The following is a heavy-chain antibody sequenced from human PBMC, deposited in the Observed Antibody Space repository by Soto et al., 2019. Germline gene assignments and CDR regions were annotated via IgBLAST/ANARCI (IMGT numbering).Heavy chain of an antibody. Sequence: PGGSLRLSCAASGFTFSSYGMHWVRQAPGKGLEWAAVISYDGNNKYYAESVKGRFTISRDTSKNTLYLQMNSLRPEDTAVYYCVPAYVATDTFDLWGRGTMVTVSS. CDR3: VPAYVATDTFDL. CDR2: ISYDGNNK. CDR1: GFTFSSYG. V-gene: IGHV3-30*03. J-gene: IGHJ3*01. D-gene: IGHD3-10*02.